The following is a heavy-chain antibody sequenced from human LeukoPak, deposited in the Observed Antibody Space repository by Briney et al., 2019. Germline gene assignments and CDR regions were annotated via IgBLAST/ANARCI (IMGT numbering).Heavy chain of an antibody. D-gene: IGHD2/OR15-2a*01. CDR2: ISHDGNNK. Sequence: PGGSLRLSCAASGFTFSSNVMHWVRQAAGKGLEWVAAISHDGNNKYYADSVKGRFTISRDNSKNTLSLQMNSLRAEDTAIYYCAKGESKDYLNYFDYLNYFDHWGQGALVTVSS. CDR3: AKGESKDYLNYFDYLNYFDH. CDR1: GFTFSSNV. J-gene: IGHJ4*02. V-gene: IGHV3-30-3*01.